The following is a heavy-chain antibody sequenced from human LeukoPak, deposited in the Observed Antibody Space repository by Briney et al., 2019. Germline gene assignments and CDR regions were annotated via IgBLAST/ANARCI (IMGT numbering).Heavy chain of an antibody. J-gene: IGHJ4*02. V-gene: IGHV3-30*03. D-gene: IGHD6-6*01. Sequence: GGSLRLSCAASGFTFRNYGMHWVRQAPGKGLEWISFISYDGDYKYYADSVKGRFTISRDNSKNTLYLQMNSLRAEDTAVYYCARAGGSSSFFVWGQGTLVTVSS. CDR2: ISYDGDYK. CDR3: ARAGGSSSFFV. CDR1: GFTFRNYG.